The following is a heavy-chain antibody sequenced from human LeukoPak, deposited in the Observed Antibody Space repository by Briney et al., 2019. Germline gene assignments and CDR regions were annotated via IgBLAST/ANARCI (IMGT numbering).Heavy chain of an antibody. CDR2: IYYSGST. V-gene: IGHV4-59*01. CDR1: GGSISSYY. CDR3: ASTPATSIPCYYYYYMDV. D-gene: IGHD2-2*01. J-gene: IGHJ6*03. Sequence: SETLSLTCTVSGGSISSYYWSWIRQPPGKGLEWIGYIYYSGSTNYNPSLKSRVTISVDTSKNQFSLKLSSATAADTAVYYCASTPATSIPCYYYYYMDVWGKGTTVTVSS.